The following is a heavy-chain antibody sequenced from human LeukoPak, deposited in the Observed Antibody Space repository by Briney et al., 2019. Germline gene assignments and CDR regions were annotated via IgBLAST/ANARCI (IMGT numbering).Heavy chain of an antibody. V-gene: IGHV1-2*02. CDR1: GYTFVGYY. D-gene: IGHD2-8*02. CDR3: ARDIKSAGSLYSVLVTGVEAVVRHLDP. J-gene: IGHJ5*02. CDR2: INPNSGVA. Sequence: ASLKLFCKASGYTFVGYYMRLVRQAPGKGLEWLGWINPNSGVANYAKQFQGGVTMTRDTSIGTAYVELSRLITDDTAVYYCARDIKSAGSLYSVLVTGVEAVVRHLDPWGQGTLITVSS.